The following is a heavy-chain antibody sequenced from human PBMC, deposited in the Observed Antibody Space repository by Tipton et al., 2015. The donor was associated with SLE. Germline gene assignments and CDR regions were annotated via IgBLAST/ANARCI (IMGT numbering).Heavy chain of an antibody. Sequence: TLSLTCTVSGDSISRHYWTWIRQPLGKGLEWIGYVYATGNTHYDPSIKSRSTISIDTSKNQFSLRLGTVTAAHTAVYHCAREAGGGYYCDYWGQGGLVGVSS. CDR3: AREAGGGYYCDY. D-gene: IGHD6-19*01. CDR1: GDSISRHY. J-gene: IGHJ4*02. V-gene: IGHV4-59*11. CDR2: VYATGNT.